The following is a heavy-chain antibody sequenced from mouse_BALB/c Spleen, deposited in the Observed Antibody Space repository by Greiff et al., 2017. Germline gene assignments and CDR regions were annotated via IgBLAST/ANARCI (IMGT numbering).Heavy chain of an antibody. Sequence: DVHLVESGGGLVKPGGSLKLSCAASGFTFSSYAMSWVRQSPEKRLEWVAEISSGGSYTYYPDTVTGRFTISRDNAKNTLYLEMSSLRSEDTAMYYCARVITTVNAMDYWGQGTSVTVSS. V-gene: IGHV5-9-4*01. CDR3: ARVITTVNAMDY. CDR2: ISSGGSYT. CDR1: GFTFSSYA. J-gene: IGHJ4*01. D-gene: IGHD1-1*01.